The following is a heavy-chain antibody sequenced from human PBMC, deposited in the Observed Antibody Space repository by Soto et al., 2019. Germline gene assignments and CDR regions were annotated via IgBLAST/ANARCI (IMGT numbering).Heavy chain of an antibody. V-gene: IGHV1-69*06. D-gene: IGHD1-26*01. CDR1: GGTFSSYA. J-gene: IGHJ6*02. CDR2: IIPIFGTA. Sequence: SVKVSCKASGGTFSSYAISWVRQAPGQGLEWMGGIIPIFGTANYAQKFQGRVTITADKSTSTAYMELSSLRSEDTAVYYCARYSGTTGSFYYYYGMGVWGQGTTVTVSS. CDR3: ARYSGTTGSFYYYYGMGV.